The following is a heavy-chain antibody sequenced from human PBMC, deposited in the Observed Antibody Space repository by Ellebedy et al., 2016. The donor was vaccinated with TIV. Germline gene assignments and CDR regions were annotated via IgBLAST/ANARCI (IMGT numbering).Heavy chain of an antibody. CDR1: GFTFSSYA. D-gene: IGHD2/OR15-2a*01. CDR3: ARDSRVLEDYYYYGMDV. Sequence: GESLKISCAASGFTFSSYAMHWVRQAPGKGLEWVALVSYDGSSNYYADSVKGRFTISRDNSKNTLSLQMNSLRGEDSAVYYCARDSRVLEDYYYYGMDVWGQGTTVTVSS. V-gene: IGHV3-30*03. CDR2: VSYDGSSN. J-gene: IGHJ6*02.